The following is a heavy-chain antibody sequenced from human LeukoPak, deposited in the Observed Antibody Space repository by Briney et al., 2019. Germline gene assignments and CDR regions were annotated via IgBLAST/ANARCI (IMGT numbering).Heavy chain of an antibody. D-gene: IGHD4-17*01. J-gene: IGHJ5*02. Sequence: ASVKVSCKASGYTFTSYDINWVRQATGQGLEWMGWMNPNSGNTGYAQKFQGRVTMTSDTSISTAYMDLSRLKSDDTAVYYCATTATNTRRDLTVTFDPWGQGTLVTVSS. V-gene: IGHV1-8*02. CDR3: ATTATNTRRDLTVTFDP. CDR1: GYTFTSYD. CDR2: MNPNSGNT.